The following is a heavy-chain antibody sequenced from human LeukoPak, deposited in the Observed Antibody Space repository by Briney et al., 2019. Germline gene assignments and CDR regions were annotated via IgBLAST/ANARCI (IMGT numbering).Heavy chain of an antibody. CDR2: ISGSGGST. CDR3: ARDPPAVAANTYG. J-gene: IGHJ4*02. Sequence: GGSLRLSCAASGFTFSSYAMSWVRQAPGKGLEWVSAISGSGGSTYYADPVKGRFTISRDNSKNTLYLQMNSLRVDDTAVYYCARDPPAVAANTYGWGQGTLVTVSS. D-gene: IGHD6-6*01. CDR1: GFTFSSYA. V-gene: IGHV3-23*01.